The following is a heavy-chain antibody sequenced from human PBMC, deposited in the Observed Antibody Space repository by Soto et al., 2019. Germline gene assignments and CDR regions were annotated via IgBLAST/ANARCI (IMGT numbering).Heavy chain of an antibody. V-gene: IGHV3-23*01. CDR1: GFTFNSYA. CDR3: AKQRPFSGYYYGMDV. CDR2: MSVSGAGT. Sequence: PGGSLRLSCAASGFTFNSYAMSWVRQAPGKGLEWVSGMSVSGAGTYYADSVKGRFTISRDNSKDTLYLHMNRLRAEDTAVYYCAKQRPFSGYYYGMDVWGQGTTVTVSS. J-gene: IGHJ6*02. D-gene: IGHD3-10*01.